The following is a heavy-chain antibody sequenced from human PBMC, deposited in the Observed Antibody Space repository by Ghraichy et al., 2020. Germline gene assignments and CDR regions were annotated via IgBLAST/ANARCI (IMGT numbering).Heavy chain of an antibody. CDR3: ARVDVPEAMSAFDY. CDR1: GFTLSKYE. D-gene: IGHD2-2*01. V-gene: IGHV3-48*03. CDR2: ISSWGKIK. J-gene: IGHJ4*02. Sequence: GGSLRLSCAVSGFTLSKYEVTWVRQAPGKGLEWISYISSWGKIKYYADSVKGLFTSSRDEAKNLFFLQMNNLRAEDTATYYCARVDVPEAMSAFDYWGQGALVAVSS.